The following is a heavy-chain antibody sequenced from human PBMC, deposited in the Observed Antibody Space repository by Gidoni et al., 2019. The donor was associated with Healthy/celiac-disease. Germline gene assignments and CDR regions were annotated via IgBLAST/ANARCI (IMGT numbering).Heavy chain of an antibody. CDR3: ARVGGYCSSTSCYRRLYYFDY. D-gene: IGHD2-2*01. J-gene: IGHJ4*02. CDR1: GFTFSSYW. Sequence: EVQLVESGGGLVQPGGSLRPSCAASGFTFSSYWMSWVRQAPGKGLEWVANIKQDGSEKYYVDSVKGRFTISRDNAKNSLYLQMNSLRAEDTAVYYCARVGGYCSSTSCYRRLYYFDYWGQGTLVTVSS. V-gene: IGHV3-7*01. CDR2: IKQDGSEK.